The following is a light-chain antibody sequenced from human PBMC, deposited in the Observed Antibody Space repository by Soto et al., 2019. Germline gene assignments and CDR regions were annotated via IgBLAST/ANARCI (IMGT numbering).Light chain of an antibody. V-gene: IGKV1-5*03. Sequence: DIQMTQSPSSLSGSVGDRVTITCQASQDISNYLNWYQQKPGKAPKLLIYKASSLESGVPSRFSGSGSGTEFTLAMSSLQPDDFATYYCQQYNSYSITFGQGTRLEIK. CDR1: QDISNY. CDR2: KAS. J-gene: IGKJ5*01. CDR3: QQYNSYSIT.